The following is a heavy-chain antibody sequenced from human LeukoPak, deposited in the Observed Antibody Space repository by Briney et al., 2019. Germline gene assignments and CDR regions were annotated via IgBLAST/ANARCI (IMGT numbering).Heavy chain of an antibody. CDR2: ITGSGLYI. CDR1: GFTFSTFA. Sequence: GGSLRLSCAASGFTFSTFAMHWVRLSPEKGLEWVSSITGSGLYILYADSVKRRFTISRDNTKNLLYLEMNSLRAEDTAMYYCVRDVGAVRGEVYFDYWGQGTLATVSS. J-gene: IGHJ4*02. V-gene: IGHV3-21*06. CDR3: VRDVGAVRGEVYFDY. D-gene: IGHD3-16*01.